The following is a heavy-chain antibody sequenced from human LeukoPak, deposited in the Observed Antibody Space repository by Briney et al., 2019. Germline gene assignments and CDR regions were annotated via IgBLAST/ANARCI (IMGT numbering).Heavy chain of an antibody. V-gene: IGHV1-69*13. CDR1: GGTFSSYA. CDR3: ARNQQLVRAYYYYMDV. J-gene: IGHJ6*03. D-gene: IGHD6-13*01. Sequence: SVKVSCKXSGGTFSSYAISWVRQAPGQGLEWMGGIIPIFGTANYSQKFQGRVTITADESTSTAYMELSSLRSEDTAVYYCARNQQLVRAYYYYMDVWGKGTTVTVSS. CDR2: IIPIFGTA.